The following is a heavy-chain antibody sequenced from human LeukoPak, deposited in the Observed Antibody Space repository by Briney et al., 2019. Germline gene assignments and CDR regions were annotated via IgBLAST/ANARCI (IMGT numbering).Heavy chain of an antibody. J-gene: IGHJ6*03. CDR3: ARDRAYSYGHTYYYYMDV. D-gene: IGHD5-18*01. V-gene: IGHV4-59*01. CDR1: GGSISSYY. CDR2: IYYSGST. Sequence: SETLSLTCTVSGGSISSYYWSWIRQPPGKGLEWIGYIYYSGSTNHNPSLKSRVTISVDTSKNQFSLKLSSVTAADTAVYYCARDRAYSYGHTYYYYMDVWGKGTTVTVSS.